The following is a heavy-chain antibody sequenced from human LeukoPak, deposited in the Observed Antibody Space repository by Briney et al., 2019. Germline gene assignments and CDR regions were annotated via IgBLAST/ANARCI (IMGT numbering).Heavy chain of an antibody. CDR1: GGSISSSGHY. D-gene: IGHD3-10*01. CDR3: ASSPRYLHSVGGIGFDP. J-gene: IGHJ5*02. Sequence: SETLSLTCTVSGGSISSSGHYWGWIRQPPGKGLEWIGSIYYSGSTYYNPSLESRVTISVDTSKNQFSLKLSSVTAADTAVYYCASSPRYLHSVGGIGFDPWGQGTLVTVSS. CDR2: IYYSGST. V-gene: IGHV4-39*01.